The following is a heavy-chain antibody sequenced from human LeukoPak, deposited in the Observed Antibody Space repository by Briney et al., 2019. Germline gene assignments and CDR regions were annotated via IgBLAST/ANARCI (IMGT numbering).Heavy chain of an antibody. V-gene: IGHV3-23*01. Sequence: GGSLRLSCAASGFTFSSYGMSWVRQAPGKGLEWVSAISGSGGSTYYADSVKGRFTISRDNSKNTLYLQMNSLRAEDTAVYYCAKDSVSYYYDSSGYYGGAFLDYWGQGTLVTVSS. D-gene: IGHD3-22*01. CDR3: AKDSVSYYYDSSGYYGGAFLDY. CDR2: ISGSGGST. CDR1: GFTFSSYG. J-gene: IGHJ4*02.